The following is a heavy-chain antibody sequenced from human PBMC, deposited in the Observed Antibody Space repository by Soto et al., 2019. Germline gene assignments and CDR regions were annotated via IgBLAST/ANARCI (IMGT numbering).Heavy chain of an antibody. D-gene: IGHD4-4*01. CDR2: IIPIFGTA. CDR1: GGTFSSYA. CDR3: ARGYSNYDYYYYFGMDV. J-gene: IGHJ6*02. V-gene: IGHV1-69*13. Sequence: ASVKVSCKASGGTFSSYAISWVRQAPGQGLEWMGGIIPIFGTANYAQKIKGRVTITADESTSTAYMELSSLRSEDTAVYYFARGYSNYDYYYYFGMDVWGQGTTVTVSS.